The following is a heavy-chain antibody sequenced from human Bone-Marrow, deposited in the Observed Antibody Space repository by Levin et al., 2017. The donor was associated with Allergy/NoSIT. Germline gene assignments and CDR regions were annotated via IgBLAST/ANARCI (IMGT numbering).Heavy chain of an antibody. Sequence: ASGPTLVKPTQTLTLTCSFSGFSLNTSGVGVGWIRQPPGKALEWLALIYWDGDKYYSPSLKSRLTITKDTSRNLVVLTMTTMDPVDTGKYYCAHRHDYSSAWSSWGQGILVSVSS. J-gene: IGHJ5*02. D-gene: IGHD6-19*01. CDR1: GFSLNTSGVG. CDR3: AHRHDYSSAWSS. V-gene: IGHV2-5*02. CDR2: IYWDGDK.